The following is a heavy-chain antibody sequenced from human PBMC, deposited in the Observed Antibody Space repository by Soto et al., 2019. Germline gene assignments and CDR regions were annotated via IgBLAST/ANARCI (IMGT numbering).Heavy chain of an antibody. J-gene: IGHJ6*02. CDR3: ARTFNYYYYYGMDV. CDR1: GFTFSSYS. Sequence: EVQLVESGGGLVQPGGSLRLSCAASGFTFSSYSMNWVRQAPGKGLEWVSYISSSSSTIYYADSVKGRFTISRDNAKNSLYLQMNSPRDEDTAVYYCARTFNYYYYYGMDVWGQGTTVTVSS. V-gene: IGHV3-48*02. CDR2: ISSSSSTI.